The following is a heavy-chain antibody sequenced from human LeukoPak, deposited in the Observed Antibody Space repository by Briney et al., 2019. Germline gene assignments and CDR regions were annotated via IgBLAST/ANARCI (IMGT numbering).Heavy chain of an antibody. V-gene: IGHV1-2*02. CDR2: INPNSGDT. CDR1: GYTFTGFY. Sequence: ASVKVSCKASGYTFTGFYMHWVRQAPGQGLEWMGWINPNSGDTNYAQNFQGRVTMTRDTSISTAYVGLSRLTSDDTAVYYCARGSLMAATGTGLSSWGQGTLVTVSP. CDR3: ARGSLMAATGTGLSS. D-gene: IGHD6-13*01. J-gene: IGHJ5*02.